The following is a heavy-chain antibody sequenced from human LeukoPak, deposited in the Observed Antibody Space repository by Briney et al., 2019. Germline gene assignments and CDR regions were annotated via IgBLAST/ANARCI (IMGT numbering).Heavy chain of an antibody. Sequence: GGSLRLSCAASGFTVSSNYMSWVRQAPGKGLEWVSVIYSGGSTYYADSVKGRFTISRDNSKNTLYLQMNSLRAEDTAVYYCAKDVFGYCSSTSCSPQFDYWGQGTLVTVSS. CDR1: GFTVSSNY. V-gene: IGHV3-66*02. CDR3: AKDVFGYCSSTSCSPQFDY. J-gene: IGHJ4*02. D-gene: IGHD2-2*01. CDR2: IYSGGST.